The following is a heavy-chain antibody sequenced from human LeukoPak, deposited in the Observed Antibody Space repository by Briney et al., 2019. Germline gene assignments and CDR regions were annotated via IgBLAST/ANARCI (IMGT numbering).Heavy chain of an antibody. Sequence: PGGSLRLSCAASGFTFDDYGMSWVRQAPGKGLEWVSGINWNGGSTGYADSVKGRFTISRDNAKNSLYLQMNSLRAEDTALYYCAKDIFEAAAGTYFDYWGQGTLVTVSS. D-gene: IGHD6-13*01. V-gene: IGHV3-20*04. J-gene: IGHJ4*02. CDR3: AKDIFEAAAGTYFDY. CDR2: INWNGGST. CDR1: GFTFDDYG.